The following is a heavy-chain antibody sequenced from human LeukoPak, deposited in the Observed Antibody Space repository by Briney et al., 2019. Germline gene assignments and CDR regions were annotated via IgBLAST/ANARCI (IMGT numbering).Heavy chain of an antibody. CDR1: GYSFTSYG. J-gene: IGHJ5*02. V-gene: IGHV5-51*01. D-gene: IGHD3-10*01. Sequence: GESLKISCKGSGYSFTSYGIGWVRQMPGKGLEWIGIMYPGDSDTRYSPSFQGQVPISADKSISTAYLQWGSLKASDPAMYYCARLGVYGSSPRGWFDPWGQGTLVTVSS. CDR3: ARLGVYGSSPRGWFDP. CDR2: MYPGDSDT.